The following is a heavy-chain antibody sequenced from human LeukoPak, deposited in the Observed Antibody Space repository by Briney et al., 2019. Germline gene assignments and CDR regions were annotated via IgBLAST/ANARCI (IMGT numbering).Heavy chain of an antibody. Sequence: ASVKVSCKASRYTFTGYYMHWVRQAPGQGLEWMGWINPNSGGTNYAQKFQGRVTMTRDTSISTAYMELSRLRSDDTAVYYCASWDYYDSSGYFCWGQGTLVTVSS. CDR2: INPNSGGT. CDR1: RYTFTGYY. D-gene: IGHD3-22*01. CDR3: ASWDYYDSSGYFC. J-gene: IGHJ4*02. V-gene: IGHV1-2*02.